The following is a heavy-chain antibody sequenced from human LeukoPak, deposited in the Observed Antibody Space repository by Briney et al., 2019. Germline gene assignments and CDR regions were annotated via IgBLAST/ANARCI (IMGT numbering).Heavy chain of an antibody. Sequence: GGSLRLSCAASGFTFSSYAMSWVRQAPGKGLEWVSAISGSGGRTDYADSVKGRFTISRDNSKNTLYLQMNSLRAEDTAVYYCAKDGGYSYGHDGFDIWGQGTMVTVSS. CDR1: GFTFSSYA. D-gene: IGHD5-18*01. CDR2: ISGSGGRT. CDR3: AKDGGYSYGHDGFDI. J-gene: IGHJ3*02. V-gene: IGHV3-23*01.